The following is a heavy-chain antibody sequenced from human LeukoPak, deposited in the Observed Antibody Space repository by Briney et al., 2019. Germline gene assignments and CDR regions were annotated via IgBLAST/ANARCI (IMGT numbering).Heavy chain of an antibody. CDR3: AKDLRRLPEADY. CDR2: ISGNSDTT. CDR1: GFTFSNYA. D-gene: IGHD6-25*01. Sequence: GGSLRLSCAATGFTFSNYAMNWVRQAPGKGLEWVSVISGNSDTTYYADPVKGRFTISRDNSKNTLYLQMTSLRVEDTGVYYCAKDLRRLPEADYWGQGTLVTVSS. V-gene: IGHV3-23*01. J-gene: IGHJ4*02.